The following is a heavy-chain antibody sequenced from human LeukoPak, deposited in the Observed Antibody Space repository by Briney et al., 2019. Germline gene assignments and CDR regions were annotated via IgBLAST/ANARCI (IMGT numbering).Heavy chain of an antibody. CDR1: GYSFTGYW. Sequence: GASLKISCKGSGYSFTGYWIGWVRQMPGKGLEWMGIIYPGDSDTRYSPSFQGQVTISADKSISTAYLQWSSLKASDSAIYYCARPSFSSGWTGFDYWGQGTLVTVSS. D-gene: IGHD6-19*01. CDR2: IYPGDSDT. V-gene: IGHV5-51*01. J-gene: IGHJ4*02. CDR3: ARPSFSSGWTGFDY.